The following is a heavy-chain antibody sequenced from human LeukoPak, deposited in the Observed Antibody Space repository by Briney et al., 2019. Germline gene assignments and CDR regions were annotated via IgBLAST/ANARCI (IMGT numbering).Heavy chain of an antibody. D-gene: IGHD6-19*01. CDR1: GGTFSSYA. CDR3: ARDRSSGSPNTDY. Sequence: ASVKVSCKASGGTFSSYAISWVRQAPGQGLEWMGRIIPILGIANYAQKFQGRVTITADKSTSTAYMELSSLGSEDTAVYYCARDRSSGSPNTDYWGQGTLVTVSS. V-gene: IGHV1-69*04. CDR2: IIPILGIA. J-gene: IGHJ4*02.